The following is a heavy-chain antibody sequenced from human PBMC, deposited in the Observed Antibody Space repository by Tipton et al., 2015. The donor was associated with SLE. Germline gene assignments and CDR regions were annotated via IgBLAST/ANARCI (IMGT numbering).Heavy chain of an antibody. CDR3: ARYLGELLSHYYYGMDV. CDR1: GFTFSSYW. V-gene: IGHV3-7*01. D-gene: IGHD3-10*01. CDR2: IKQDGSEK. Sequence: SLRLSCAASGFTFSSYWMSWVRQAPGKGLEWVANIKQDGSEKYFVDSVKGRFTIFRDNAKNSLYLQMNSLRAEDTAVYYCARYLGELLSHYYYGMDVWGQGTTVTVSS. J-gene: IGHJ6*02.